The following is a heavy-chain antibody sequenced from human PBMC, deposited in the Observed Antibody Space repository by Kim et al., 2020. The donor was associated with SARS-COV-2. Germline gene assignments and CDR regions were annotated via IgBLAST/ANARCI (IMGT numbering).Heavy chain of an antibody. CDR1: GFTVSSNY. CDR3: ARGALTGTTLFSWDYFDH. Sequence: GGSLRLSCAASGFTVSSNYMSWVRQAPGKGLEWVSVIYSGGSSYYADSVKGRFTISRDNSKNMLYLQMNSLRAEDTAVYYCARGALTGTTLFSWDYFDHWVQGTLVTVSS. CDR2: IYSGGSS. V-gene: IGHV3-53*01. J-gene: IGHJ4*02. D-gene: IGHD1-7*01.